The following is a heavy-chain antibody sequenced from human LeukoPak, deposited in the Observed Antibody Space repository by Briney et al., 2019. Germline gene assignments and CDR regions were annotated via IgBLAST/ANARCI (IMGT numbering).Heavy chain of an antibody. V-gene: IGHV3-15*05. J-gene: IGHJ4*02. D-gene: IGHD2-21*01. CDR1: GFTFSDAW. CDR3: LKSAPAITN. CDR2: IKSKIDGETT. Sequence: GESLRLSCAASGFTFSDAWRSWVRQAPGKGLEWVGRIKSKIDGETTDYTAPVKGRFTISRDDSTHTLYLQMNSLKTEDTAVYYCLKSAPAITNWGQGTLVTVSS.